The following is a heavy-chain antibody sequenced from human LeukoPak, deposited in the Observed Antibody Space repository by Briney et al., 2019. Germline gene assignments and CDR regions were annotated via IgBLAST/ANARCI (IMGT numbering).Heavy chain of an antibody. CDR3: ASPPPADYGETPRYFYGMDV. CDR1: GGTFSSYA. Sequence: GASVNVSCTASGGTFSSYAISWVRQAPGQGLEWMGGIIPIFGTANYAQKFQGRVTITADESTSTAYMELSSLRSEDTAVYYCASPPPADYGETPRYFYGMDVWGQGTTVTVSS. D-gene: IGHD4-17*01. J-gene: IGHJ6*02. CDR2: IIPIFGTA. V-gene: IGHV1-69*13.